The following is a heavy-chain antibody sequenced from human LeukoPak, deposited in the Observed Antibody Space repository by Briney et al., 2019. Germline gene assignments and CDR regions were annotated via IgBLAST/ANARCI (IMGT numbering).Heavy chain of an antibody. CDR2: ISGSGGST. CDR1: GFTFSSYA. V-gene: IGHV3-23*01. Sequence: GGSLRLSCAASGFTFSSYAMSWVRQAPGKGLEWVSAISGSGGSTYYADSVKGRFTISRDNSKNTLYLQMNSLRAEDTAVYYCTTDLQSTVTDYFDYWGQGTLVTVSS. CDR3: TTDLQSTVTDYFDY. D-gene: IGHD4-17*01. J-gene: IGHJ4*02.